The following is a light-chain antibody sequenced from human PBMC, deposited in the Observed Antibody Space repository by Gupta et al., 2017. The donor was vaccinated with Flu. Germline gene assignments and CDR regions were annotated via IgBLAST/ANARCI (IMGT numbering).Light chain of an antibody. V-gene: IGKV2-30*01. CDR1: QGLVYSDGNTY. CDR2: QVS. Sequence: ISCRSSQGLVYSDGNTYLHWFQQRPGQSPRRLIYQVSYRDSGVPDRFRGSGSGTDFTLKISRVEAEDVGIYFCMQGAHWPWAFGQGTTVEIK. CDR3: MQGAHWPWA. J-gene: IGKJ1*01.